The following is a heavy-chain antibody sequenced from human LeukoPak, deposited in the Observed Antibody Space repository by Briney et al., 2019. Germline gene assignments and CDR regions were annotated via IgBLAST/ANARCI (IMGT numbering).Heavy chain of an antibody. Sequence: SGGSLRLSCAASGFTFSSYAMSWVRQAPGKGLEWVSAISGSGGSTYYADSVKGRFTISRDNSKNTLYLQMNSLRAEDTAVYYCANSEMIVGEYYFDYWGQGTLVTVSP. D-gene: IGHD3-22*01. CDR3: ANSEMIVGEYYFDY. V-gene: IGHV3-23*01. CDR2: ISGSGGST. CDR1: GFTFSSYA. J-gene: IGHJ4*02.